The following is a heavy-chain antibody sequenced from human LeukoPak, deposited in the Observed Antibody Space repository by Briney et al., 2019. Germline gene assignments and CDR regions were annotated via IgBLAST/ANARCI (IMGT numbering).Heavy chain of an antibody. Sequence: SETLFLTFTVSLGSVSSGLYYRSSMTQPPGNGLELIGYIYYSGSTNYNPSLKSRVTISVDTSKNQFSLKLSSVIAADTAVYYCAREGGATFDYWGQGTLVTVSS. CDR3: AREGGATFDY. D-gene: IGHD1-26*01. CDR2: IYYSGST. CDR1: LGSVSSGLYY. V-gene: IGHV4-61*01. J-gene: IGHJ4*02.